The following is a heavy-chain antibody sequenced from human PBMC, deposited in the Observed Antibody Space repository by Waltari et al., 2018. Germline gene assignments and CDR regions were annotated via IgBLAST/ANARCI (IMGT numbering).Heavy chain of an antibody. CDR1: GGSISSGGYY. CDR2: IYYSGST. V-gene: IGHV4-31*03. J-gene: IGHJ6*03. Sequence: QVQLQESGPGLVKPSQTLSLTCTVSGGSISSGGYYWNWIRQHPGKGLEWIGYIYYSGSTYYNPSLKSRVTISVDTSKNQFSLKLSSVTAADTAVYYCARVRSAPLYYYMDVWGKGTTVTVSS. D-gene: IGHD3-3*01. CDR3: ARVRSAPLYYYMDV.